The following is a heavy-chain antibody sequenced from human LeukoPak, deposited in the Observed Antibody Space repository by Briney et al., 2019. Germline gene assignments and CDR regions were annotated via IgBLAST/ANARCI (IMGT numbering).Heavy chain of an antibody. CDR2: IYYSGNT. V-gene: IGHV4-39*07. D-gene: IGHD4/OR15-4a*01. CDR1: GGSISSSSYY. Sequence: SETLSLTCTVSGGSISSSSYYWGWIRQPPGKGLEWIGTIYYSGNTYYTSSLRSRLTISVDTSKNQFSLKLSSVTAADTAVYYCARLDVTRGLNNFDYWGQGILVTVSS. J-gene: IGHJ4*02. CDR3: ARLDVTRGLNNFDY.